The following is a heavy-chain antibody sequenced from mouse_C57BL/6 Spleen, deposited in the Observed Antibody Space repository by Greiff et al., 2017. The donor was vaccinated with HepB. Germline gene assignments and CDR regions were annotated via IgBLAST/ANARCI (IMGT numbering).Heavy chain of an antibody. V-gene: IGHV5-12*01. J-gene: IGHJ2*01. CDR2: ISNGGGST. Sequence: DVHLVESGGGLVQPGGSLKLSCAASGFTFSDYYMYWVRQTPEKRLEWVAYISNGGGSTYYPDTVKGRFTISRDNAKNTLYLQMSRLKSEDTAMYYCARDYGSSYVGVDYWGQGTTLTVSS. D-gene: IGHD1-1*01. CDR3: ARDYGSSYVGVDY. CDR1: GFTFSDYY.